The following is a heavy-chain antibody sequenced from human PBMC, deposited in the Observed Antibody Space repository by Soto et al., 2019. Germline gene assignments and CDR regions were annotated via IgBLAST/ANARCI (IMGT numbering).Heavy chain of an antibody. CDR3: AKEGPPLHIVVVIGWYFDL. CDR2: ISGSGGST. J-gene: IGHJ2*01. V-gene: IGHV3-23*01. D-gene: IGHD2-21*01. Sequence: GGSLRLSCAASGFTFSSYAMSWVRQAPGKGLEWVSAISGSGGSTYYADSVKGRFTISRDNSKNTLYLQMNSLRAEDTAVYYCAKEGPPLHIVVVIGWYFDLWGRGTLVTVSS. CDR1: GFTFSSYA.